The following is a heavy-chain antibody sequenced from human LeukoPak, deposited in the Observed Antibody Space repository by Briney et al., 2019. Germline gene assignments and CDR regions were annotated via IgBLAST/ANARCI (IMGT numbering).Heavy chain of an antibody. CDR3: ARIRDGYNDAYDI. V-gene: IGHV1-46*01. Sequence: ASVTVSCKASGYTFTSYYMHRVRQAPGQGLEWMGIINPSGGSTSYAQKFQGRVTMTTDTSTSTAYMELSSLRSEDTAVYYCARIRDGYNDAYDIWGQGTMVTVPS. J-gene: IGHJ3*02. D-gene: IGHD5-24*01. CDR2: INPSGGST. CDR1: GYTFTSYY.